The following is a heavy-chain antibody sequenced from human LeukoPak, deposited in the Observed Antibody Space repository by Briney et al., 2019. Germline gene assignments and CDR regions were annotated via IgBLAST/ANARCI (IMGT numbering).Heavy chain of an antibody. Sequence: SGGSLRLSCAASGFTFSSYGMHWVRQAPGKGLERVAVIWYDGSNKYYADSVKGRFTISRDNSKNTLYLQMNSLRAEDTAVYYCARDSIRNYYDSSGYSDYWGQGTLVTVSS. V-gene: IGHV3-33*01. D-gene: IGHD3-22*01. CDR1: GFTFSSYG. CDR2: IWYDGSNK. CDR3: ARDSIRNYYDSSGYSDY. J-gene: IGHJ4*02.